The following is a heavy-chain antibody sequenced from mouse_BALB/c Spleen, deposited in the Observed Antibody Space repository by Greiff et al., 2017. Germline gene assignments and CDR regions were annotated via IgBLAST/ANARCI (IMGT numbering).Heavy chain of an antibody. D-gene: IGHD2-1*01. Sequence: EVQRVESGAELVKPGASVKLSCTASGFNIKDTYMHWVKQRPEQGLEWIGRIDPANGNTKYDPKFQGKATITADTSSNTAYLQLSSLTSEDTAVYYCARGIYYGNYLYYFDDWGQGTTLTVSS. CDR1: GFNIKDTY. V-gene: IGHV14-3*02. J-gene: IGHJ2*01. CDR3: ARGIYYGNYLYYFDD. CDR2: IDPANGNT.